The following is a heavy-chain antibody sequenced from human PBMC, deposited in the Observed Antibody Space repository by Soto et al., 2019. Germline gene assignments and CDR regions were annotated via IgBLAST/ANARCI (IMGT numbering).Heavy chain of an antibody. Sequence: QVQLVESGGGVVQPGRSLRLSCAASGFTFXXYGMHWVRQAPGKGLEWVAVISYDGNNKYYADSVKGRFTISRDNSKNTLYLQMNSLRAEXTAVXYCVGELASGYWGQGTLVAVSS. CDR3: VGELASGY. CDR2: ISYDGNNK. V-gene: IGHV3-30*03. D-gene: IGHD5-12*01. J-gene: IGHJ4*02. CDR1: GFTFXXYG.